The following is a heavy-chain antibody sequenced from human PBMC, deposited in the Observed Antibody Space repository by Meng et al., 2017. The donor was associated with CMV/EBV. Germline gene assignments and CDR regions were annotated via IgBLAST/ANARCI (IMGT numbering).Heavy chain of an antibody. D-gene: IGHD6-19*01. V-gene: IGHV1-69*05. Sequence: SVKVSCKASGCTFSSYAISWVRQAPGQGLEWMGGIIPIFGTANYAQKFQGRVTITTDESTSTAYMELSSLRSEDTAVYYCAKNFLMQGSGWYDSHGRDYYYGMDVWGQGTTVTVSS. CDR1: GCTFSSYA. CDR3: AKNFLMQGSGWYDSHGRDYYYGMDV. J-gene: IGHJ6*02. CDR2: IIPIFGTA.